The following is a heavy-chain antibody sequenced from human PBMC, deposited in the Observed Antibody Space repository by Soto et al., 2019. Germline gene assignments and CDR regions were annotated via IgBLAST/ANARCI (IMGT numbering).Heavy chain of an antibody. V-gene: IGHV4-34*01. CDR2: INHSGST. CDR3: ARGRYCSGGSCYSNNWFDP. J-gene: IGHJ5*02. Sequence: PSETLSLTCAVYGGSFSGYYWSWIRQPPGKGLEWIGEINHSGSTNYNPSLKSRVTISVDTSKNQFSLKLSSVTAADTAVYYCARGRYCSGGSCYSNNWFDPWGQGTLVTVSA. D-gene: IGHD2-15*01. CDR1: GGSFSGYY.